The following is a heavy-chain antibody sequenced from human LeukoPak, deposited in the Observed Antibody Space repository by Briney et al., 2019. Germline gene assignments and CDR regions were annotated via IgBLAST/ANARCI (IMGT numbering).Heavy chain of an antibody. Sequence: SETLSLTCTVSGGSISSYYWSWIRQPAGKGLEWIGRIYTSGSTNYNPSLKSRVTMSVDTSKNQFSLKLSSVTAADTAVYYCARDGPAHYYDSSDWFDPWGQGTLVTVSS. V-gene: IGHV4-4*07. CDR3: ARDGPAHYYDSSDWFDP. CDR2: IYTSGST. CDR1: GGSISSYY. J-gene: IGHJ5*02. D-gene: IGHD3-22*01.